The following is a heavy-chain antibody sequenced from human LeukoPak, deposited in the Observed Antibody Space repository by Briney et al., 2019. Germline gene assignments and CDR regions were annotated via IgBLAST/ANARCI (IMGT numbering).Heavy chain of an antibody. Sequence: GGSLRLSCAASGFTLNNYGINWVRQAPGKGPEWVSFISRSSSYIYYADSVKGRFTTSRDNAKNSLYLQMNSLRAEDTAVYYCARTYASGSRRYWYFDLWGRGTLVTV. CDR3: ARTYASGSRRYWYFDL. V-gene: IGHV3-21*01. D-gene: IGHD3-10*01. J-gene: IGHJ2*01. CDR2: ISRSSSYI. CDR1: GFTLNNYG.